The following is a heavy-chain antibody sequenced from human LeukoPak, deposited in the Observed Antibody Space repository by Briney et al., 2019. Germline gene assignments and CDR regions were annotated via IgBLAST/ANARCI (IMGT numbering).Heavy chain of an antibody. J-gene: IGHJ4*02. CDR1: GFTFSDSP. CDR2: VRGKANSYAT. V-gene: IGHV3-73*01. Sequence: GGSLRLSRAASGFTFSDSPMHWVRQASGKGLEWVGRVRGKANSYATGYAASVKGRFTISRDDPKNTAYLQMNSLIIEDTAVYYCTRQRPQTGTFDYWGQGALVTVSS. CDR3: TRQRPQTGTFDY. D-gene: IGHD3-9*01.